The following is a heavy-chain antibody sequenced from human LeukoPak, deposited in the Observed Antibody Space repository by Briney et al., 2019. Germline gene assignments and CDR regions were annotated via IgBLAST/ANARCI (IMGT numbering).Heavy chain of an antibody. Sequence: PSETLSLTCTVSGCSMRSYYWSWIRQPPGKGLEWIGYMYYSGGTNYNPSLKSRFTISVDTSKNQFSLKLSSVTAADTAVYYCARDPYSRGFFDHWGQGTLVTVSS. CDR2: MYYSGGT. J-gene: IGHJ4*02. V-gene: IGHV4-59*01. D-gene: IGHD6-19*01. CDR1: GCSMRSYY. CDR3: ARDPYSRGFFDH.